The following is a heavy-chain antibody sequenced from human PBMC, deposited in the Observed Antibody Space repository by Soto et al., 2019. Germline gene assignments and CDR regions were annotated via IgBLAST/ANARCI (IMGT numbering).Heavy chain of an antibody. V-gene: IGHV1-18*01. D-gene: IGHD3-22*01. J-gene: IGHJ4*02. CDR2: ISAYNGNT. CDR3: ARTYYYDSSGYYYQDWYYFDY. CDR1: GYTFTSYG. Sequence: ASVKVSCKASGYTFTSYGISWVRQAPGQGLEWMGWISAYNGNTNYAQKLQGRVTMTTDTSTSTAYMELRSLRSDDTAVYYCARTYYYDSSGYYYQDWYYFDYWGQGTLVTVSS.